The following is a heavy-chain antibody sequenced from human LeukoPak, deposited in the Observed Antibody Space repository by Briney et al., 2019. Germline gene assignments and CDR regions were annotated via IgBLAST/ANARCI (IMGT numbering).Heavy chain of an antibody. CDR2: VYHSGST. CDR3: ARDVTRQVMDV. V-gene: IGHV4-4*02. J-gene: IGHJ6*02. CDR1: GGSISSNNW. Sequence: SGTLSLTCAVSGGSISSNNWWSWVRQLPGKGLEWIGEVYHSGSTSYNPSLLSRVTISVDKSKNQFSLEMRSVTAADTAVYYCARDVTRQVMDVWGQGTTVTVSS. D-gene: IGHD2-15*01.